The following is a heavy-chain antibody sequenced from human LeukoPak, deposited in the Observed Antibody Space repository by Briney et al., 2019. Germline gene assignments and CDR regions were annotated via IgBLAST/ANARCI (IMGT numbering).Heavy chain of an antibody. Sequence: SETLSLTCAVYGGSFSGYYWSWIRQPPGKGLEWIGEINHSGSTNYNPSLKSRVTISVDTSKNQFSLKLSSVAAADTAVYYCARGPYGGFDYWGQGTLVTVSS. J-gene: IGHJ4*02. CDR2: INHSGST. CDR3: ARGPYGGFDY. D-gene: IGHD3-10*01. V-gene: IGHV4-34*01. CDR1: GGSFSGYY.